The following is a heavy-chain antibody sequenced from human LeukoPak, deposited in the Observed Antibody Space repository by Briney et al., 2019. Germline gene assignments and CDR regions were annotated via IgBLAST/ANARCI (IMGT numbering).Heavy chain of an antibody. V-gene: IGHV4-34*01. J-gene: IGHJ6*03. Sequence: SETLSLTCAVYGGSFTPDYWSWIRQPPGKGLEWIAEINHSGSTNYNPSLKSRVTISVDTSKNQFSLRLSSVTAADTAVYYCARVVNSSRGYYYYMDVWGKGTTVTVSS. D-gene: IGHD6-13*01. CDR1: GGSFTPDY. CDR3: ARVVNSSRGYYYYMDV. CDR2: INHSGST.